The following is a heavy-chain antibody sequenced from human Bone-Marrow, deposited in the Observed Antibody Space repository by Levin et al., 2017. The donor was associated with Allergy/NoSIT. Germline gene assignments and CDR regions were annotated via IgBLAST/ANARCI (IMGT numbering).Heavy chain of an antibody. CDR2: IYWDDDK. V-gene: IGHV2-5*02. CDR1: GFSLSTSGVG. CDR3: AHSAPYTNARAGYYFDY. Sequence: KMSGPTLVKPTQTLTLTCTFSGFSLSTSGVGVGWIRQPPGKALEWLALIYWDDDKRYSPSLKSRLTITKDTSKNQVVLTMTNMDPVDTATYYCAHSAPYTNARAGYYFDYWGQGTLVTVSS. D-gene: IGHD3-16*01. J-gene: IGHJ4*02.